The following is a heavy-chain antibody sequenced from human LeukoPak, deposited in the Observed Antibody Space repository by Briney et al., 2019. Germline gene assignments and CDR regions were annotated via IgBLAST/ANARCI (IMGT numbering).Heavy chain of an antibody. J-gene: IGHJ4*02. CDR1: EFSVGSNY. D-gene: IGHD4-11*01. V-gene: IGHV3-66*01. Sequence: GGSLRLSCAASEFSVGSNYMSWVRQAPGKGLEWVSVIYSGGSTYYADSVKGRFTISRDNSKNTLYLQMNSLRAEDTAVYYCARSPPTSAFDYWGQGTLVTVSS. CDR3: ARSPPTSAFDY. CDR2: IYSGGST.